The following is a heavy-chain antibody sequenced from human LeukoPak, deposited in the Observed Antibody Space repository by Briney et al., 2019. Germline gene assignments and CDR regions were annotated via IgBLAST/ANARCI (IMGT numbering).Heavy chain of an antibody. CDR1: GYTFTGYY. Sequence: SSVKVSCKASGYTFTGYYMHWVRQAPGQGLEWMGWFNPKSGGTDYAQKFQSRVTMTRDTSISTAYMELSRVRSDDTAVYYCARGGGDGDPYFDYWGQGTLVTVSS. J-gene: IGHJ4*02. D-gene: IGHD4-17*01. CDR3: ARGGGDGDPYFDY. CDR2: FNPKSGGT. V-gene: IGHV1-2*02.